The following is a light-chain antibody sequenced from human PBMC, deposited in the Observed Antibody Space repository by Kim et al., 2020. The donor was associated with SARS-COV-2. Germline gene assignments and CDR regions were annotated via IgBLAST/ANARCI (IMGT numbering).Light chain of an antibody. CDR3: QQYDRPPYT. V-gene: IGKV3-20*01. CDR1: QGGASNN. J-gene: IGKJ2*01. CDR2: GTS. Sequence: SAGDEATLSGGASQGGASNNLAWVQQKPGKAPRLPVEGTSSRAPAIPDRFSASGSGKDFTLTISRLEPEDFAIYYCQQYDRPPYTFGQGTKLEIK.